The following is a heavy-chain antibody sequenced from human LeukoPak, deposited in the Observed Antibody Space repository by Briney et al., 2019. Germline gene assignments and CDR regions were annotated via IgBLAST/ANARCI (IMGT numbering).Heavy chain of an antibody. J-gene: IGHJ4*02. D-gene: IGHD6-6*01. Sequence: SETLSLTCTVSGGSVSSGSYYWSWIRQPPGKGLEWIGYIYYSGSTYYNPSLKSRVTISVDTSKNQFSLKLSSVTAADTAVYYCARGIAARLVWGQGTLVTVSS. CDR1: GGSVSSGSYY. CDR2: IYYSGST. V-gene: IGHV4-30-4*01. CDR3: ARGIAARLV.